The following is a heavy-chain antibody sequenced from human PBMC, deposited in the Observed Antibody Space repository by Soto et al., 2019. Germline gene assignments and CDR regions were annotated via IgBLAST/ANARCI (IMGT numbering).Heavy chain of an antibody. J-gene: IGHJ4*02. CDR1: GYTSTHSY. D-gene: IGHD6-25*01. Sequence: QVQLVQSGAEVKKPGASVKLSCRTSGYTSTHSYIHWVRQAPGQGLEWLAIINPASGSTNYAQDFLGRVTLTMDTSTTTVYMELSGLRAEDTAIFYCARDLAAGDHWGQGTLVTVSS. V-gene: IGHV1-46*01. CDR3: ARDLAAGDH. CDR2: INPASGST.